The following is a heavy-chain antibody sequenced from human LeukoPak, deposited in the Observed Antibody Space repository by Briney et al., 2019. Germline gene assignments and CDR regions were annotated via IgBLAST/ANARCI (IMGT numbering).Heavy chain of an antibody. CDR3: AKEQNTYSSSPPDY. Sequence: GGSLRLSCAASGFTFSSYAMGWVRQAPGKGLEWVSVISGGGGSTYYADSVKGRFTISRDNSKNTLYLQMNSLRAEDTAVYYCAKEQNTYSSSPPDYWGQGTLVTVSS. CDR2: ISGGGGST. CDR1: GFTFSSYA. V-gene: IGHV3-23*01. D-gene: IGHD6-13*01. J-gene: IGHJ4*02.